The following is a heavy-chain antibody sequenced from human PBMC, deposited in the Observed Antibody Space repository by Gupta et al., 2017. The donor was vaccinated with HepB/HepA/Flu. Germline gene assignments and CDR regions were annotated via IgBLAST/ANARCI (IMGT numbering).Heavy chain of an antibody. V-gene: IGHV4-34*01. CDR3: ARVGAPTYYYGSGSYYPRPYYYYGMDV. CDR1: GGSFSGYY. Sequence: QVQLQQWGAGLLKPSETLSLTCAVYGGSFSGYYWSWIRQPPGKGLEWIGEINHSGSTNYNPSLKSRVTISVDTSKNQFSLKLSSVTAADTAVYYCARVGAPTYYYGSGSYYPRPYYYYGMDVWGQGTTVTVSS. D-gene: IGHD3-10*01. CDR2: INHSGST. J-gene: IGHJ6*02.